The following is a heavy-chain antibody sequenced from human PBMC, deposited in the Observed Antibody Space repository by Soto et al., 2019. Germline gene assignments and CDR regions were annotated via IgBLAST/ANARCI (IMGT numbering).Heavy chain of an antibody. Sequence: EVQLVESGGGLVQPGRSLRLSCAASGFTFDDYAMHWVRQAPGKGLEWVSGISWNSGSIGYADSVKGRFTISRDNAKNSLYLQMNSLRAEDTALYYCANDIGFGDGAGDNAFDIWGQGTMVTVSS. J-gene: IGHJ3*02. CDR2: ISWNSGSI. CDR1: GFTFDDYA. CDR3: ANDIGFGDGAGDNAFDI. D-gene: IGHD3-10*01. V-gene: IGHV3-9*01.